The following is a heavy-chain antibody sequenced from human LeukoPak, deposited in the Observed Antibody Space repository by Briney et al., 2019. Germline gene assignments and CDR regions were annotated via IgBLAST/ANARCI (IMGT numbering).Heavy chain of an antibody. CDR1: GLSVSSNY. CDR2: IYRDGSS. CDR3: ARSFYDILIGYYQYFDY. D-gene: IGHD3-9*01. Sequence: GGSLRLSCVASGLSVSSNYMSWVRQAPGKGLEWVSVIYRDGSSYYAESVKGRFTISRDNSKNTLYIQMNSLRAEDAAVYYCARSFYDILIGYYQYFDYWGQGTLVTVSS. J-gene: IGHJ4*02. V-gene: IGHV3-66*01.